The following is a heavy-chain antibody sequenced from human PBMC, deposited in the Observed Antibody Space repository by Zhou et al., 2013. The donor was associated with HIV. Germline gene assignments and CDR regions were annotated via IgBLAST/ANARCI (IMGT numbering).Heavy chain of an antibody. V-gene: IGHV1-69*12. Sequence: QVQLVQSGAEVKKPGSSVKVSCKASGGTFSSYAISWVRQAPGQGLEWMGGIVPTFGTANYAQKFRGRVTITADESTTTAYMELSSLRSDDTAIYYCARDPLRYGFSGSAGYFDSWGQGTLVSVSS. D-gene: IGHD5-12*01. CDR2: IVPTFGTA. J-gene: IGHJ4*02. CDR1: GGTFSSYA. CDR3: ARDPLRYGFSGSAGYFDS.